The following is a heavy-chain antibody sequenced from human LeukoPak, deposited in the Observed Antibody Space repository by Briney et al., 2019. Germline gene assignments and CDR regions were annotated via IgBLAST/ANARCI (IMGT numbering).Heavy chain of an antibody. D-gene: IGHD2-2*02. V-gene: IGHV4-59*01. CDR3: ARFQVPAAIFDY. J-gene: IGHJ4*02. CDR1: GGSISSYY. CDR2: IYYSGST. Sequence: SETLSLTCTVYGGSISSYYWSWIRQPPGKGLEWIGYIYYSGSTNYNPSLKSRVTISVDTSKNQFSLKLSSVTAADTAVYYCARFQVPAAIFDYWGQGTLVTVSS.